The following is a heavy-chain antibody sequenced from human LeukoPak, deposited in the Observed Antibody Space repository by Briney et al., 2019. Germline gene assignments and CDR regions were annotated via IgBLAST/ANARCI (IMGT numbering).Heavy chain of an antibody. Sequence: ASVKVSFKASGYTFTGYYMHWVRQAPGQGLEWMGWINPNSGGTNYAQKFQGWVTMTRDTSISTAYMELSRLRSDDTAVYYCARVSEYYDSSGHYYYGMDVWGQGTTVTVSS. V-gene: IGHV1-2*04. J-gene: IGHJ6*02. D-gene: IGHD3-22*01. CDR2: INPNSGGT. CDR3: ARVSEYYDSSGHYYYGMDV. CDR1: GYTFTGYY.